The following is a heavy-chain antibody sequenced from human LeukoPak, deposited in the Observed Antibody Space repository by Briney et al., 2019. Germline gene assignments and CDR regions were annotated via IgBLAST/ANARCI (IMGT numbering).Heavy chain of an antibody. V-gene: IGHV4-34*01. D-gene: IGHD3-10*02. J-gene: IGHJ5*02. CDR2: INHSGST. Sequence: PSETLSLTCAVYGVSFSGYYWSWIRQPPGKGLEWIGEINHSGSTNYNPSLKSRVTISVDTSKNQFSLKLSSVTAADTAVYYCATLVRGVIAKSTNWFDPWGQGTLVTVSS. CDR1: GVSFSGYY. CDR3: ATLVRGVIAKSTNWFDP.